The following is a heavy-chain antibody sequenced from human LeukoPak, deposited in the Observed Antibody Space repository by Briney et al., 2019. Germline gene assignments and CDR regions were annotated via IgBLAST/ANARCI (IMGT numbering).Heavy chain of an antibody. Sequence: GASVKVSCKASGYTFTGYYMHWVRQAPGQGLEWMGWINPNSGGTNYAQKFQGRVTMTRYTSISTAYMELSRLRSDDTAVYYCARDRAGFSRSYYYYGMDVWGQGTTVTVSS. CDR3: ARDRAGFSRSYYYYGMDV. CDR2: INPNSGGT. CDR1: GYTFTGYY. D-gene: IGHD3-10*01. V-gene: IGHV1-2*02. J-gene: IGHJ6*02.